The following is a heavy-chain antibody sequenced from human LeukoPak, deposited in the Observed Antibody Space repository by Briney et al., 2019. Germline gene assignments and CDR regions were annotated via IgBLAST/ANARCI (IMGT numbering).Heavy chain of an antibody. Sequence: SETLSLTCTVSGGSISSYYWSWIRQPPGKGLEWIGYIYYSGSTNYNPSLKSRVTISVDTSKNQFSLKLTSMNAADTAVYYCARSRGNLLDYWGQGTLVTVSS. CDR3: ARSRGNLLDY. J-gene: IGHJ4*02. D-gene: IGHD1-14*01. V-gene: IGHV4-59*12. CDR1: GGSISSYY. CDR2: IYYSGST.